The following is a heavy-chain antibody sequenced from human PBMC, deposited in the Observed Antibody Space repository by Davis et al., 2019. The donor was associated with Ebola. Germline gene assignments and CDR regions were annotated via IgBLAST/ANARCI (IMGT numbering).Heavy chain of an antibody. CDR3: ARIWLYGMDV. V-gene: IGHV3-53*04. J-gene: IGHJ6*02. CDR2: IYSGGST. D-gene: IGHD6-19*01. Sequence: AGSLTLSCAVSAFTVGSYYMSWVRQAPGKGLAWVSVIYSGGSTYYADSVKGRFTISRHNSKNTLYLQMNSLRAEDTAVYYCARIWLYGMDVWGQGTTVTVSS. CDR1: AFTVGSYY.